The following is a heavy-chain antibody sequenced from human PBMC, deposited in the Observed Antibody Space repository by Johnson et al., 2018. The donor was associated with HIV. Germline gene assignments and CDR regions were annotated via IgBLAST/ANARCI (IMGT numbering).Heavy chain of an antibody. Sequence: VQLVESGGGLVQPGGSLRLSRAASGFTFSSYAMSWVRQAPGKGLEWVSGISGSGGSTSYADSVKGRFTISRDNAKNSLYLKMNSLRAEDTAVYYCARDQRITMMANTRDAFDIWGQGTMVTVSS. CDR1: GFTFSSYA. V-gene: IGHV3-23*04. D-gene: IGHD3-22*01. CDR3: ARDQRITMMANTRDAFDI. CDR2: ISGSGGST. J-gene: IGHJ3*02.